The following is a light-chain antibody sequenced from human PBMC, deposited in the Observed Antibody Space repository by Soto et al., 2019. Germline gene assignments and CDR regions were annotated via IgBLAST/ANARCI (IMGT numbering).Light chain of an antibody. CDR1: SSNIGAGYD. Sequence: QSVLTQPPSVSGAPGQRVTIYCTGSSSNIGAGYDVHWYQQLPGTAPKLLIYGNSNRPSGVPDRFSGSKSGTSASLAITGLQAEDEADYYCRSYASSLSGWVFGGGTKLTVL. CDR3: RSYASSLSGWV. V-gene: IGLV1-40*01. CDR2: GNS. J-gene: IGLJ3*02.